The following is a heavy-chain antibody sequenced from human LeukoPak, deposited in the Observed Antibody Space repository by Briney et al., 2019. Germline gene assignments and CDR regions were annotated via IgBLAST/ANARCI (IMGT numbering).Heavy chain of an antibody. J-gene: IGHJ4*02. V-gene: IGHV1-69*13. CDR3: ASPKTDSSGRFDY. CDR1: GGTFSSYA. D-gene: IGHD3-22*01. CDR2: IIPIFGTA. Sequence: SVKVSCKASGGTFSSYAISWVRQAPGQGLEWMGGIIPIFGTANYAQKLQGRVTITADESTSTAYMELSSLRSEDTAVYYCASPKTDSSGRFDYWGQGTLVTVSS.